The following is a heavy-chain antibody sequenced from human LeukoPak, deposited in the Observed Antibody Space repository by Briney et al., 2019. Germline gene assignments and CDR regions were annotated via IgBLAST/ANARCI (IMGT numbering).Heavy chain of an antibody. V-gene: IGHV3-30*18. J-gene: IGHJ4*02. D-gene: IGHD4-17*01. CDR1: GFTFSSYG. CDR3: AKDRGDYGDYGEYIDY. Sequence: PGRSLRLSCAASGFTFSSYGMHWVRQAPGKGLEWVAVISYDGSNKYYADSVKGRFTISRDNSKNTLYLQMNSLRAEDTAVYYCAKDRGDYGDYGEYIDYWGQGTLVTVSS. CDR2: ISYDGSNK.